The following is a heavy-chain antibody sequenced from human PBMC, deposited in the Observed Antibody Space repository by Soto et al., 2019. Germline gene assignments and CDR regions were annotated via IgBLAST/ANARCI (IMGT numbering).Heavy chain of an antibody. CDR3: ARHVAARPLLVY. CDR1: GYSFTSYW. CDR2: LDPSDSYT. J-gene: IGHJ4*01. D-gene: IGHD6-6*01. V-gene: IGHV5-10-1*01. Sequence: GESLKISCKGSGYSFTSYWISWVRQMPGKGLEWMGRLDPSDSYTNYSPSFEGHVTISAGQSISTAYLPWSSLKASDHAMYYCARHVAARPLLVYWGHGTLVTVSS.